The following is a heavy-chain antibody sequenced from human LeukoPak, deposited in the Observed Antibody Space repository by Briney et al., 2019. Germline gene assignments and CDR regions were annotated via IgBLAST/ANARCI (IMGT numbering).Heavy chain of an antibody. V-gene: IGHV1-8*01. CDR2: MNPNSGNT. CDR1: GYTFTSYD. Sequence: ASVKVSCTASGYTFTSYDINWVRQATGQGLEWMGWMNPNSGNTGYAQKFQGRVTMTRYTSISTAYMELSSLRSEDTAVYYCAREASVAASHWFDPWGQGTLVTVSS. CDR3: AREASVAASHWFDP. D-gene: IGHD2-15*01. J-gene: IGHJ5*02.